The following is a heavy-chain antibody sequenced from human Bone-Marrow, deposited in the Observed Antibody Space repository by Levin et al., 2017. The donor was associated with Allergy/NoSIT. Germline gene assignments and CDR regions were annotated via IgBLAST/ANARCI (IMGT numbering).Heavy chain of an antibody. D-gene: IGHD3-16*01. V-gene: IGHV3-30*04. CDR2: ISYDGSNK. CDR3: ARDLGGIGRSYFDY. Sequence: GESLKISCAASGFTFSSYAMHWVRQAPGKGLEWVAVISYDGSNKYYADSVKGRFTISRDNSKNTLYLQMNSLRAEDTAVYYCARDLGGIGRSYFDYWGQGTLVTVSS. J-gene: IGHJ4*02. CDR1: GFTFSSYA.